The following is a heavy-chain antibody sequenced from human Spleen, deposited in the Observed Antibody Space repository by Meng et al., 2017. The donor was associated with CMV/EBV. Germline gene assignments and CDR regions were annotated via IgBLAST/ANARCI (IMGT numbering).Heavy chain of an antibody. Sequence: GESLKISCAASGFPFSSYAMHWVRQAPGKGLEWVANIRFDGTNKYHADSVKGRFTISRDNSKNTLYLQMNSLRAEDTAVYYCAKRGDSSGTYAMDVWGQGTTVTVSS. CDR2: IRFDGTNK. D-gene: IGHD3-22*01. CDR3: AKRGDSSGTYAMDV. J-gene: IGHJ6*02. CDR1: GFPFSSYA. V-gene: IGHV3-30*02.